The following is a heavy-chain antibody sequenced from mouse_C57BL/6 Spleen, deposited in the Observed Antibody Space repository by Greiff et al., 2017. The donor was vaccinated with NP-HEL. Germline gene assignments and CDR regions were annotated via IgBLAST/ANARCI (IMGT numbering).Heavy chain of an antibody. CDR2: IYPGDGDT. D-gene: IGHD1-1*01. CDR1: GYAFSSYW. CDR3: ARRYGSSGAMDY. J-gene: IGHJ4*01. V-gene: IGHV1-80*01. Sequence: QVQLKESGAELVKPGASVKISCKASGYAFSSYWMNWVKQRPGKGLEWIGQIYPGDGDTNYNGKFKGKATLTADKSSSTAYMQLSSLTSEDSAVYFCARRYGSSGAMDYWGQGTSVTVSS.